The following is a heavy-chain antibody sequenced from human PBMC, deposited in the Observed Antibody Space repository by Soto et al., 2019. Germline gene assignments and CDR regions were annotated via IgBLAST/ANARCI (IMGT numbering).Heavy chain of an antibody. CDR2: ISERSDYT. D-gene: IGHD6-13*01. V-gene: IGHV3-11*06. CDR3: ARERVKLES. Sequence: GGSLRLSCEVSGFTFSDHYMSWIRQSPGKGPEWVAYISERSDYTNYADSVKGQFTVSRHNAKNLLNLQMNGLSAEDTAIYHCARERVKLESWGQGTPVTV. J-gene: IGHJ4*02. CDR1: GFTFSDHY.